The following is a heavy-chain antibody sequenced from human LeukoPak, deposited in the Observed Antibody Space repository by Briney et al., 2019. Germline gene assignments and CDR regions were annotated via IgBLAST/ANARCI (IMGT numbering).Heavy chain of an antibody. CDR3: ARTSRVTTYYYYYMDV. Sequence: ASVKVSCKASGYTFTSYYMHWVRQAPGQGLEWMGIINPSGGSTSYAQKFQGRVTITRNTSISTAYMELSSLRSEDTAVYYCARTSRVTTYYYYYMDVWGKGTTVTVSS. CDR2: INPSGGST. V-gene: IGHV1-46*01. D-gene: IGHD4-11*01. CDR1: GYTFTSYY. J-gene: IGHJ6*03.